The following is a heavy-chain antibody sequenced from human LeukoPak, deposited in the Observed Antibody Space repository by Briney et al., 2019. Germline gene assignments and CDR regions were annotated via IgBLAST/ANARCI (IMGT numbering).Heavy chain of an antibody. CDR2: IYYGGNT. CDR1: GGSFSNYY. V-gene: IGHV4-59*08. CDR3: ASGGLAAPGTDWFDP. J-gene: IGHJ5*02. D-gene: IGHD6-13*01. Sequence: PSETLSLTCTVSGGSFSNYYWSWIRQPPGKGLEWIGYIYYGGNTNYNPSLQSRVTISVDTSKNHFSLKLSSVTAADTAVYYCASGGLAAPGTDWFDPRGQGTLVTVSS.